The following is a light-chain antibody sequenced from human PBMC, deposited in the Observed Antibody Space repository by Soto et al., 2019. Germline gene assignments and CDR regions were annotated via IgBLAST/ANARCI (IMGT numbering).Light chain of an antibody. V-gene: IGLV2-11*01. Sequence: HSALTQTRSVSGSLGQSVPISCTGSSSDVGYYNYVSWYQQHPGKAPKLLIYDVNKRPSGVPDRFSGSKSGNTASLTISGLQAEDEADYYCCSYAGSYTYVFGSGTKLTVL. J-gene: IGLJ1*01. CDR1: SSDVGYYNY. CDR2: DVN. CDR3: CSYAGSYTYV.